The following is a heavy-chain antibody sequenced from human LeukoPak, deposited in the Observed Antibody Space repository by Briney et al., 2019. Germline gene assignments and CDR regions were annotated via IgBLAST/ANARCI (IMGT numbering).Heavy chain of an antibody. CDR2: VSRGGAST. V-gene: IGHV3-23*01. Sequence: GGSLRLSYAVSKFIFTTYTMTWVRQAPGKGLEWLSSVSRGGASTYYADSAKGRFTISRDSSNNTVYLQMRSLRADDTAVYYCAKASYGLDVWGQGTTVSVSS. CDR1: KFIFTTYT. J-gene: IGHJ6*02. CDR3: AKASYGLDV.